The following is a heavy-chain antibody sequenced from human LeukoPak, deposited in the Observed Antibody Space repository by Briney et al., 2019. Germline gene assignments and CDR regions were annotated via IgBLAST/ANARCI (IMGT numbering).Heavy chain of an antibody. V-gene: IGHV3-48*03. Sequence: GGSLRLSCAASGFTFSSYEMYWVRQAPGKGLEWVSYISSGGSSIYYADSVKGRFTISRDNAKDSLYVQMNSLRAEDTAVYYCATLGDYYMDVWGKGTTITVSS. CDR2: ISSGGSSI. CDR3: ATLGDYYMDV. CDR1: GFTFSSYE. J-gene: IGHJ6*03.